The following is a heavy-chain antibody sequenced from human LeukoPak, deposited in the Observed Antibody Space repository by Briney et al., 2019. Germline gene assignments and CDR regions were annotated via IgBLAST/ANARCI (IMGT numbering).Heavy chain of an antibody. CDR3: AKSVYCSGGSCLFDY. CDR1: GFTFNDYW. V-gene: IGHV3-23*01. D-gene: IGHD2-15*01. Sequence: GSLRLSCAASGFTFNDYWMAWVRQAPGKGLEWVSAISGSGGSTYYADSVKGRFTISRDNSKNTLYLQMNSLRAEDTAVYYCAKSVYCSGGSCLFDYWGQGTLVTVSS. CDR2: ISGSGGST. J-gene: IGHJ4*02.